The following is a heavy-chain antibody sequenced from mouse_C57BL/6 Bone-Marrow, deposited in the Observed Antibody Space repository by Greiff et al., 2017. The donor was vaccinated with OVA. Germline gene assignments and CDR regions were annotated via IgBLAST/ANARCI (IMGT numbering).Heavy chain of an antibody. D-gene: IGHD3-2*02. CDR2: ISDGGSYT. CDR3: ARDGTAQATY. Sequence: VQLKESGGGLVKPGGSLKLSCAASGFTFSSYAMSWVRQTPEKRLEWVATISDGGSYTYYPDNVKGRFTISRDNAKNNLYLQMSHLKSEDTAMYYCARDGTAQATYWGQGTLVTVSA. V-gene: IGHV5-4*01. CDR1: GFTFSSYA. J-gene: IGHJ3*01.